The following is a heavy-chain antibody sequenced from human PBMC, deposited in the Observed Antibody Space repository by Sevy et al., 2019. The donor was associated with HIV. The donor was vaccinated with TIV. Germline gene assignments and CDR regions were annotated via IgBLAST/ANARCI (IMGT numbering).Heavy chain of an antibody. CDR3: ARALGDYDFWSGIDYYYGMDV. V-gene: IGHV3-74*01. J-gene: IGHJ6*02. CDR1: GFTFSSYW. CDR2: ITSDGSST. Sequence: GGSLRLSCAASGFTFSSYWMHWVRQAPGKGLVWVSRITSDGSSTSYADSVKGRFTISRDNAKNTLYLQMNSLRAEDTAVYYCARALGDYDFWSGIDYYYGMDVWGHGTTVTVSS. D-gene: IGHD3-3*01.